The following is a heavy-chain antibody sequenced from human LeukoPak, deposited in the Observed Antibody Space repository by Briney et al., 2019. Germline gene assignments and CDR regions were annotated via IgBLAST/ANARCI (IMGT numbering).Heavy chain of an antibody. Sequence: PSETLSLTCTVSGGSISSYSWSWIRQPPGKGLEWIGYIYHSGSTYYNPSLKSRVTISVDRSKNQFSLKLSSVTAADTAVYYCASGTRPNWFDPWGQGTLVTVSS. CDR1: GGSISSYS. J-gene: IGHJ5*02. D-gene: IGHD6-13*01. CDR2: IYHSGST. V-gene: IGHV4-59*01. CDR3: ASGTRPNWFDP.